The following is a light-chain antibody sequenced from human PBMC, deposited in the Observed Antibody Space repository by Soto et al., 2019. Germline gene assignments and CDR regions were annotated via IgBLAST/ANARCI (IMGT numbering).Light chain of an antibody. CDR3: CSYAGGAV. J-gene: IGLJ2*01. CDR1: SSDVGSYNL. Sequence: QSALTQPASVSGSPGQSITISCTGTSSDVGSYNLVSWYQQHPGKAPKLMIYEVTKRPSGVSDRFSGSKSGNTASLTISGLQAEDEADYFCCSYAGGAVFGGGTKLTVL. CDR2: EVT. V-gene: IGLV2-23*02.